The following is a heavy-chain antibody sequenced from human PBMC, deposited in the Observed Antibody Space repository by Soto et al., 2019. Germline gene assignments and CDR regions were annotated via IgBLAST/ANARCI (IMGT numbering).Heavy chain of an antibody. J-gene: IGHJ5*02. D-gene: IGHD3-16*02. Sequence: SVTMSLTCTVSDTFISDYHLCWIRPPPEKGLEWIGNIYYSGSTNYNPSLKSRVTISVDTSKNQCSLKLTSVTAEDTAIYYCARIYRLLRFDPWGQGTLVT. CDR3: ARIYRLLRFDP. CDR2: IYYSGST. CDR1: DTFISDYH. V-gene: IGHV4-59*01.